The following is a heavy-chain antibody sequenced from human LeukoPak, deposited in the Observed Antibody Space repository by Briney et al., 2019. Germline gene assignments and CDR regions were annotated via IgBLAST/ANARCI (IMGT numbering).Heavy chain of an antibody. CDR2: IYYSGST. D-gene: IGHD5-18*01. CDR1: GGSISSYY. Sequence: SETLSLTCTVSGGSISSYYWSWTRQPPGKGLEWIGYIYYSGSTNYNPSLKSRVTISVDTSKNQFSLKLSSVTAADTAVYYCAGTGRGYSYGYSGYYFDYWGQGTLVTVSS. CDR3: AGTGRGYSYGYSGYYFDY. J-gene: IGHJ4*02. V-gene: IGHV4-59*08.